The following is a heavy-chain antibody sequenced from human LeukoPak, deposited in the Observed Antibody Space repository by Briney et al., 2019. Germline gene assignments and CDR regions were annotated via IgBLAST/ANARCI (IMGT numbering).Heavy chain of an antibody. D-gene: IGHD2-2*01. CDR2: IYYSGTT. CDR1: GGSIRSGDHY. J-gene: IGHJ5*02. V-gene: IGHV4-39*07. Sequence: SETLSLTCTVSGGSIRSGDHYWGWIRQPPGKGLERIGNIYYSGTTYYNPSLKSRVTISVDTSKNQFSLKLSSVTAADTAVYYCARGYCSSTSCYAATNWFDPWGQGTLVTVSS. CDR3: ARGYCSSTSCYAATNWFDP.